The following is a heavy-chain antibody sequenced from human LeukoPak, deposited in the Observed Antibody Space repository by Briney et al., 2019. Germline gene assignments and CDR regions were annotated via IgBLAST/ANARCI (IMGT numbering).Heavy chain of an antibody. Sequence: GRSLRLSCAASGFTFSTYGMHWVRQAPGKGLEWVAVISYDGSNEYYADSVKGRFTISRDNSKNTLYLQMSSLRAEDTAVYYCAKEFNRGLPDYWGQGTLVTVPS. CDR1: GFTFSTYG. D-gene: IGHD2-21*01. CDR3: AKEFNRGLPDY. V-gene: IGHV3-30*18. CDR2: ISYDGSNE. J-gene: IGHJ4*02.